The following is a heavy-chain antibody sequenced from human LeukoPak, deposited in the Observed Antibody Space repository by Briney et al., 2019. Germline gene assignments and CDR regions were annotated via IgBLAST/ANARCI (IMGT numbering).Heavy chain of an antibody. D-gene: IGHD3-10*01. CDR3: AKGAYYGSGSYYHY. Sequence: GGSLRLSCAASGFTLSSYAMSWVRQAPGMGLECVSAFSGSGGSTYYADSVRGRFTISRDNSKNTLYLQMNSLRADATAVYYCAKGAYYGSGSYYHYWGQGTLVTVSS. CDR2: FSGSGGST. J-gene: IGHJ4*02. CDR1: GFTLSSYA. V-gene: IGHV3-23*01.